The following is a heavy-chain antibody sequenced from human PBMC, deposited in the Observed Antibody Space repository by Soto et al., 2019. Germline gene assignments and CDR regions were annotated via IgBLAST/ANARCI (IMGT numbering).Heavy chain of an antibody. V-gene: IGHV3-74*01. CDR3: ARIPIGSDGVWNF. J-gene: IGHJ4*02. D-gene: IGHD1-26*01. Sequence: EVQLVESGGGLVQPGGSLRLSCAASGFTFSSYWMHWVRQAPGKGLVWVSRINPDGTTTTYADSVKGRFNISRDNAKNTLHLHTNSLRGDDTAVYYCARIPIGSDGVWNFWGQGTLVTVSS. CDR2: INPDGTTT. CDR1: GFTFSSYW.